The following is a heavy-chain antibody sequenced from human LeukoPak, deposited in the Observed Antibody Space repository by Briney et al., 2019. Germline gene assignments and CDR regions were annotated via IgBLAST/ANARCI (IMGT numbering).Heavy chain of an antibody. D-gene: IGHD5-18*01. J-gene: IGHJ4*02. CDR2: IKQDGSEI. CDR1: GFTFSSYW. CDR3: ARDDRYTSWN. Sequence: PGGSLRLSCAVSGFTFSSYWMSWVRXGPGKXLEWVANIKQDGSEIYYVDSVKGRFTISRDNAKSSLYLQMNSLRAEDTAVYYCARDDRYTSWNWGQGTLVTVSS. V-gene: IGHV3-7*05.